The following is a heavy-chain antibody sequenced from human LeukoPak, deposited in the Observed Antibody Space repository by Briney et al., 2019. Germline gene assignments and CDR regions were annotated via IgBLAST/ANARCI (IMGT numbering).Heavy chain of an antibody. CDR1: GFTFSSYA. Sequence: GGSLRLSCAASGFTFSSYAMSWVRQAPGKGLEWVSAISGSGGSTYYADSVKGRFTISRDNSKNTLYLQMNSLRAEDTAVYYCARDGARLVGATTRGGFDYWGQGTLVTVSS. V-gene: IGHV3-23*01. D-gene: IGHD1-26*01. J-gene: IGHJ4*02. CDR2: ISGSGGST. CDR3: ARDGARLVGATTRGGFDY.